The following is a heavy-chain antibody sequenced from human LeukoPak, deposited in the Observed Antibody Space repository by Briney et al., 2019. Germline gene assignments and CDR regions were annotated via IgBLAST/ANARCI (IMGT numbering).Heavy chain of an antibody. CDR3: AKAKGWIAAAGGLDY. Sequence: PGGSLRLSCAASGFTFSSYGMHWVRQAPGKGLEWVAVISYDGSNKNYADSVKGPFTISRDNSKNTLYLQMNSLRAEDTAVYYCAKAKGWIAAAGGLDYWGQGTLVTVSS. J-gene: IGHJ4*02. D-gene: IGHD6-13*01. V-gene: IGHV3-30*18. CDR2: ISYDGSNK. CDR1: GFTFSSYG.